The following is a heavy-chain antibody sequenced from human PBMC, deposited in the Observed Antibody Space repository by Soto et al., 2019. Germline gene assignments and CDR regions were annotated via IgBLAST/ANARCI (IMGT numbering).Heavy chain of an antibody. Sequence: EVQLVESGGGLVQPGGSLRLSCAASAFTFISYAMHWVRQPPGKGLEYVSAISSNGGSTYYANSVKGRFTISRDNSKNTLYLQMGSLRAEDMAVYYCARNYGGNSYAFDIWGQGTMVTVSS. J-gene: IGHJ3*02. CDR2: ISSNGGST. CDR3: ARNYGGNSYAFDI. V-gene: IGHV3-64*01. D-gene: IGHD2-21*02. CDR1: AFTFISYA.